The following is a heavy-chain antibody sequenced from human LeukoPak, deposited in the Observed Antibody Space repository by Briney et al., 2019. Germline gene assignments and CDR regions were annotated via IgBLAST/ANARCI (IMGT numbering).Heavy chain of an antibody. CDR3: ARDPTVKYYGSGSFDY. D-gene: IGHD3-10*01. J-gene: IGHJ4*02. V-gene: IGHV3-11*04. Sequence: PGGSLRLSCVASGFTFSDYYMSWIRQAPGKGLEWLSYITNTGRSIYYAASVRGRLTISRDNSKNSLYLQMNSLRAEDTAVYYCARDPTVKYYGSGSFDYWGQGTLVTVSS. CDR2: ITNTGRSI. CDR1: GFTFSDYY.